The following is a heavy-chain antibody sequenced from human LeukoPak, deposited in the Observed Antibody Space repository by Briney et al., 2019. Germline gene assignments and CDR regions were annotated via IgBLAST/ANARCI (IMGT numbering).Heavy chain of an antibody. J-gene: IGHJ4*02. CDR1: GFTFSSYA. V-gene: IGHV3-23*01. D-gene: IGHD4-11*01. CDR3: AKGRIDYPWYFDY. Sequence: GGSLRLSCAASGFTFSSYALTWVRQAPGKGLEFVSAIRGSGDNTYNADSVKGRFSISRDNSKNTLYLQMNSLRAEDTAVYYCAKGRIDYPWYFDYWGQGTLVTVSS. CDR2: IRGSGDNT.